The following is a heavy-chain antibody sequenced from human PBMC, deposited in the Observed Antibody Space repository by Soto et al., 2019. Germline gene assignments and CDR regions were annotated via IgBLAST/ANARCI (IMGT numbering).Heavy chain of an antibody. D-gene: IGHD4-17*01. Sequence: GASVKVSCKASGYTFTSYYMHWVRQAPGQGLEWMGIINPSGGSTSYAQKFQGRVTMTRDTSTSTVYMELSSLRSEDTAVYYCARVFSPEYGERTMVYWGQGTLVTVSS. CDR1: GYTFTSYY. J-gene: IGHJ4*02. CDR2: INPSGGST. V-gene: IGHV1-46*01. CDR3: ARVFSPEYGERTMVY.